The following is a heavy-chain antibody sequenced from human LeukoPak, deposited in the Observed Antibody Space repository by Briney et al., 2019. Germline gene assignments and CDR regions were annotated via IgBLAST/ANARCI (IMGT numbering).Heavy chain of an antibody. CDR3: ARDISAAYGMDV. CDR1: GVTLSDYY. J-gene: IGHJ6*02. V-gene: IGHV3-11*01. Sequence: GGSLRLSCAASGVTLSDYYMSWIRQAPGKGLEWVTYISSSGSTIYYADSVKGRFTISRDNAKNSLYLQMNSLRAEDTPVYYCARDISAAYGMDVWGQGTTVTVSS. CDR2: ISSSGSTI.